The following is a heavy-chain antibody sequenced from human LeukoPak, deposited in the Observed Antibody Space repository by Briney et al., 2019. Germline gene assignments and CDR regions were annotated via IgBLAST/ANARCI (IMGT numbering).Heavy chain of an antibody. CDR2: MYYSGST. J-gene: IGHJ5*02. Sequence: PSETLSLTCTVSGGSISSYYWSWIRQPPGKGLEWIGYMYYSGSTNYNPSLKSRVTISLDTSKNKFSLKLSSVTAADTAVYYCARNIGRFDPWGQGTLVTVSS. CDR3: ARNIGRFDP. V-gene: IGHV4-59*01. CDR1: GGSISSYY. D-gene: IGHD2/OR15-2a*01.